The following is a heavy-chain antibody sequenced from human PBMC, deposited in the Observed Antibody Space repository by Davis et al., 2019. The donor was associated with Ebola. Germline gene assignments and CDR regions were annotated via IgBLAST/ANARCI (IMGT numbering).Heavy chain of an antibody. CDR1: GGSISSHY. V-gene: IGHV4-59*11. D-gene: IGHD6-13*01. CDR2: IYYSGST. Sequence: PSETLSLTCTVSGGSISSHYWSWIQQPPGKGLEWIGYIYYSGSTNYNPSLKSRVTISVDTSKNQFSLKLSSVTAADTAVYYCASHSSSWGWFDPWGQGTLVTVSS. J-gene: IGHJ5*02. CDR3: ASHSSSWGWFDP.